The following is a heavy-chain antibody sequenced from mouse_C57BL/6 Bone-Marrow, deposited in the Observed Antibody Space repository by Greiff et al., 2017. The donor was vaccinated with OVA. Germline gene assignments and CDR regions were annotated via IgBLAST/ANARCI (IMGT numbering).Heavy chain of an antibody. Sequence: VQLQQSGAELVRPGASVKLSCTASGFNIKDDYMHWVKQRPEQGLEWIGWIDPENGDTEYASKFQGKATITADTSSNTAYLQLSSLTSEDTAVYYCTLYYGYEYFDYWGQGTTLTVSS. V-gene: IGHV14-4*01. CDR3: TLYYGYEYFDY. D-gene: IGHD2-2*01. CDR1: GFNIKDDY. CDR2: IDPENGDT. J-gene: IGHJ2*01.